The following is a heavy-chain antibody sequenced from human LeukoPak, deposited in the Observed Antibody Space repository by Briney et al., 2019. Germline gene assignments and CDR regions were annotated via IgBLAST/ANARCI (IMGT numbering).Heavy chain of an antibody. D-gene: IGHD2-2*02. CDR3: AKDSCSSTSCYTRLGYYFDY. V-gene: IGHV3-30*02. Sequence: GGSLRLSCAASGFTFSSYGMHWVRQAPGKGLEWVAFIRYDGSNKYYADSMKGRFTISRDNSKNTLYLQMNSLRAEDTAVYYCAKDSCSSTSCYTRLGYYFDYWGQGTLVTVSS. CDR2: IRYDGSNK. CDR1: GFTFSSYG. J-gene: IGHJ4*02.